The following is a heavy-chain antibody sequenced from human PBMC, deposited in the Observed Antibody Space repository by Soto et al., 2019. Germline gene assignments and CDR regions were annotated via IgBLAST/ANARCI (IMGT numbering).Heavy chain of an antibody. Sequence: ASVKVSCKASGYTFTSYGISWVRQAPGQGLEWMGWISACNGNTNYAQKLQGRVTMTTDTSTSTAYMELRSLGSDDTAVYYCARDHDILTGYSPGDYWGQGTLVTISS. CDR3: ARDHDILTGYSPGDY. V-gene: IGHV1-18*04. CDR2: ISACNGNT. CDR1: GYTFTSYG. J-gene: IGHJ4*02. D-gene: IGHD3-9*01.